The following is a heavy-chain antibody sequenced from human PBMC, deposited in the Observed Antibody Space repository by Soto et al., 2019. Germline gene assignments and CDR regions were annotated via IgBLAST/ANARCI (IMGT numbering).Heavy chain of an antibody. CDR1: GFTFTSSA. V-gene: IGHV1-58*02. CDR3: ASCTWRGYYYLMAV. Sequence: GASVKVSCKASGFTFTSSAMQWVRQARGQRLEWIGWIVVGSGNTNYAQKFQERVTITRDMSTSTAYMELSSLRSEDTAVYYCASCTWRGYYYLMAVSGKGTTVTVSS. CDR2: IVVGSGNT. D-gene: IGHD1-1*01. J-gene: IGHJ6*03.